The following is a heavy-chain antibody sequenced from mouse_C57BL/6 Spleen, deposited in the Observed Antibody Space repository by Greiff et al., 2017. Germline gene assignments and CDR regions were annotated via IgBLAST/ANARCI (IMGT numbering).Heavy chain of an antibody. Sequence: EVQLVESGGGLVKPGGSLKLSCAASGFTFSSYAMSWVRQTPEKRLEWVATISDGGSYTYYPDNVKGRFTISRDNAKNNLYLQMSHLKSEDTAMYYCARDSLITTVVATPAWFAYWGQGTLVTVSA. CDR2: ISDGGSYT. D-gene: IGHD1-1*01. CDR1: GFTFSSYA. V-gene: IGHV5-4*01. J-gene: IGHJ3*01. CDR3: ARDSLITTVVATPAWFAY.